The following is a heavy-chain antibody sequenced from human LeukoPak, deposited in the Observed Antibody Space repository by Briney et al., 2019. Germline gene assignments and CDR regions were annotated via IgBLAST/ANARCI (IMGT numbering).Heavy chain of an antibody. Sequence: GGSLRLSCAAPGFTFSSYWMSWVRQAPGKGLEWVANIKQDGSEKYYVDSVKGRFTISRDNAKNSLYLQMNSLRAEDTAVYYCARDLGQLAGFDYWGQGTLVTVSS. CDR3: ARDLGQLAGFDY. CDR1: GFTFSSYW. J-gene: IGHJ4*02. V-gene: IGHV3-7*01. D-gene: IGHD6-13*01. CDR2: IKQDGSEK.